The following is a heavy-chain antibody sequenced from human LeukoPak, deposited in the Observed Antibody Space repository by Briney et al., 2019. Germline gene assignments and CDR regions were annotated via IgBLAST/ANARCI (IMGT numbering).Heavy chain of an antibody. CDR1: GYSFTTYW. CDR2: IYPRDSDI. V-gene: IGHV5-51*01. CDR3: ARMIGLGEVSPYFDY. Sequence: GESLKISCKGSGYSFTTYWIAWVRQMPGKGLEWMGIIYPRDSDIRYSPPFQGQVTISADKSICTAYLQWNSLKASDTAMYYCARMIGLGEVSPYFDYWGQGSLVTVSS. D-gene: IGHD3-16*02. J-gene: IGHJ4*02.